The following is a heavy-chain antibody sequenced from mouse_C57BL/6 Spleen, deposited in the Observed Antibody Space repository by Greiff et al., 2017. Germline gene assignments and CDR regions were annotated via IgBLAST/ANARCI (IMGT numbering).Heavy chain of an antibody. V-gene: IGHV1-42*01. J-gene: IGHJ4*01. Sequence: EVQLQQSGPELVKPGASVRISCKASGYSFTGYSMNWVKQSPEKSLEWIGEINPSTGGTTYNQKFKAKATLTVDKTSSTAYMQLQSLTSDDSAVYYCARTPLHYDSSYDSMDYWGQGTSVTVSA. CDR1: GYSFTGYS. D-gene: IGHD1-1*01. CDR2: INPSTGGT. CDR3: ARTPLHYDSSYDSMDY.